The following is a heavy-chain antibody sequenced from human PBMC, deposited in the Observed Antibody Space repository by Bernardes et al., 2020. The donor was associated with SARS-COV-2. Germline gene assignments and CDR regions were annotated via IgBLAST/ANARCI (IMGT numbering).Heavy chain of an antibody. Sequence: AAVKVSCKASGYTFTTYDINWVRQATGQGLEWMGWMNPDSCNTGYAQQLQGRVTMTTDTSTSTAYMELRSLRSDDTAVYYCARDSPVLYSYGIFDYWGQGTLVTVSS. CDR2: MNPDSCNT. CDR1: GYTFTTYD. D-gene: IGHD5-18*01. J-gene: IGHJ4*02. CDR3: ARDSPVLYSYGIFDY. V-gene: IGHV1-8*01.